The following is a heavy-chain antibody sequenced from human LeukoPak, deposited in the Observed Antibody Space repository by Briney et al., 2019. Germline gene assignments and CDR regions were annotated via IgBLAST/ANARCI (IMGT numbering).Heavy chain of an antibody. CDR3: ARVLGSYYVPNFDY. Sequence: GRSLRLSCAASGFTFSSYAMHWVCQAPGKGLEWVAVISYDGSNKYYADSVKGRFTISRDNSKNTLYLQMNSLRAEDTAVYYCARVLGSYYVPNFDYWGQGTLVTVSS. J-gene: IGHJ4*02. V-gene: IGHV3-30-3*01. D-gene: IGHD3-10*01. CDR2: ISYDGSNK. CDR1: GFTFSSYA.